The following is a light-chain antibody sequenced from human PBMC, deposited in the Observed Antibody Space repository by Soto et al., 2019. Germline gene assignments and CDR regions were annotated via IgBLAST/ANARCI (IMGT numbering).Light chain of an antibody. V-gene: IGKV3-20*01. CDR3: QQYGGSPRT. CDR1: QSVSSSS. Sequence: EIALTQSPGTLSLSPGERPTPSCRASQSVSSSSLAWYQQKRGQAPRLLIHDASSRATGIPDRFSGSGSGTDFTLTISRLEPEDFAVYYCQQYGGSPRTFGQGTKVDIK. J-gene: IGKJ1*01. CDR2: DAS.